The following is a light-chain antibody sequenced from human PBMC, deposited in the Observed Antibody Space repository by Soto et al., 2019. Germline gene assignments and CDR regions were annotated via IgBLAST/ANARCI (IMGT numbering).Light chain of an antibody. Sequence: IVLTQSPGTLSLSPGERATLSCRASQSVAGNYVAWYQQKPGQGPRLLIYGASIRATGIPDSFSGXGSGTDFXXXXXXXXPXDFAVYFCQQYGNSPLTFGGGTKVEIK. CDR1: QSVAGNY. J-gene: IGKJ4*01. CDR3: QQYGNSPLT. CDR2: GAS. V-gene: IGKV3-20*01.